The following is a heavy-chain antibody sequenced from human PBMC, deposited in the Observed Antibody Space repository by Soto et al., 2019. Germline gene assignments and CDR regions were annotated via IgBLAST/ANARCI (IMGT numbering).Heavy chain of an antibody. CDR1: GRSTSIGDYA. V-gene: IGHV4-30-4*01. Sequence: TLSVTCTLSGRSTSIGDYAPSWIRQPPGKGLEWIGYIYYSGITYYNPSVKSRVTMSVDTSKNQFSLKLSSVTAADPAVYYCARTVNWFDPWGQGTLVTGSS. D-gene: IGHD4-4*01. CDR3: ARTVNWFDP. J-gene: IGHJ5*02. CDR2: IYYSGIT.